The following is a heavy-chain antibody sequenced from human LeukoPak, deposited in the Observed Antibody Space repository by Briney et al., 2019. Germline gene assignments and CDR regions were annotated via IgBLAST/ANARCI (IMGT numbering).Heavy chain of an antibody. Sequence: PSETLSLTCTVSGVSSSSSYWSWIRQPPGKGLEWIGYILYTGDSNHNPSFKSRVSISLDTSKDQISLKLSSVTAADTAVYYCARHRFASPLDSWGQGTLVTVSS. D-gene: IGHD2-21*01. J-gene: IGHJ4*02. CDR1: GVSSSSSY. V-gene: IGHV4-59*08. CDR2: ILYTGDS. CDR3: ARHRFASPLDS.